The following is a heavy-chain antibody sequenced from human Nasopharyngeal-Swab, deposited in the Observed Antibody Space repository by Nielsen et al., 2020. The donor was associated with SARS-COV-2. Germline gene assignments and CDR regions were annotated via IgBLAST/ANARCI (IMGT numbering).Heavy chain of an antibody. Sequence: GESLKISCAASGFTFSSYAMSWVRQAPGTGLEWVSAISGSGGSPYYADSVKGRFTISRDNSKNTLYLQMNSLRPEDTAVYYCAKDGGLTTFPYYYYYGMDVWGQGTTVTVSS. J-gene: IGHJ6*02. CDR2: ISGSGGSP. V-gene: IGHV3-23*01. CDR3: AKDGGLTTFPYYYYYGMDV. CDR1: GFTFSSYA. D-gene: IGHD4/OR15-4a*01.